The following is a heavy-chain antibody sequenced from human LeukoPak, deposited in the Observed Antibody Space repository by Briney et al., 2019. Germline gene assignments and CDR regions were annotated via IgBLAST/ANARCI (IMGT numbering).Heavy chain of an antibody. CDR1: GFTFDDYA. CDR2: ISGSGGST. CDR3: AKDRGYCSGGSCYYYYGMDV. J-gene: IGHJ6*02. Sequence: PGGSLRLSCAASGFTFDDYAMHWVRQAPGKGLEWVSLISGSGGSTYYADSVKGRFTISRDNSKNSLYLQMNSLRTEDTALYYCAKDRGYCSGGSCYYYYGMDVWGQGTKVTVSS. V-gene: IGHV3-43*02. D-gene: IGHD2-15*01.